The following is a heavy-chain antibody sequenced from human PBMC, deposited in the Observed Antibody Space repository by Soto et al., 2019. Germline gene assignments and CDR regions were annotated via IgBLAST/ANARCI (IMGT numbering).Heavy chain of an antibody. CDR1: GFTFSSYG. CDR2: ISYDGSNK. D-gene: IGHD3-22*01. Sequence: QVQLVESGGGVVQPGRSLRLSCAASGFTFSSYGMHWVRQAPGKGLEWVAVISYDGSNKYYADSVKGRFTISRDNSKNTLYLQMNSLRAEDTAVYYCAKDGELEFSYYYDSSGYYDYWGQGTLVTVSS. CDR3: AKDGELEFSYYYDSSGYYDY. V-gene: IGHV3-30*18. J-gene: IGHJ4*02.